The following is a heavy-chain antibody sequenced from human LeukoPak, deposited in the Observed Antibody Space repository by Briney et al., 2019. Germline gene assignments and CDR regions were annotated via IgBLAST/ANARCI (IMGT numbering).Heavy chain of an antibody. CDR2: IIPIFGTA. CDR3: ARTDCSSTSCYPDYYYYYMDV. J-gene: IGHJ6*03. CDR1: GGTFSSYA. Sequence: ASVEVSCKASGGTFSSYAISWARQAPGQGLERMGGIIPIFGTANYAQKFQGRVTITTDESTSTAYMELSSLRSEDTAVYYCARTDCSSTSCYPDYYYYYMDVWGKGTTVTVSS. D-gene: IGHD2-2*01. V-gene: IGHV1-69*05.